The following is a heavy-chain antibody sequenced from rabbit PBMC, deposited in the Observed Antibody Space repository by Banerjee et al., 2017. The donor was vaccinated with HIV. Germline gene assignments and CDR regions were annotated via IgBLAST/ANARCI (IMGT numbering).Heavy chain of an antibody. CDR3: ARDPPDGSYYSMDL. D-gene: IGHD8-1*01. V-gene: IGHV1S40*01. Sequence: QSLEESGGDLVKPGASLTLTCTASGFDFSSNAICWVRQAPGKGLEWIACIDAGSSGNTHYASWAKGRFTISKTSSTTVTLQMTSLTAADTATYFCARDPPDGSYYSMDLRGPGTLVTVS. J-gene: IGHJ4*01. CDR2: IDAGSSGNT. CDR1: GFDFSSNA.